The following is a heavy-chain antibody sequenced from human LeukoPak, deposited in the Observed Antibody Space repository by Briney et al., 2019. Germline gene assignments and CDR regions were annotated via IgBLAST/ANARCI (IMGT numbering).Heavy chain of an antibody. J-gene: IGHJ4*02. CDR1: GDSLNYYY. V-gene: IGHV4-4*07. D-gene: IGHD3-22*01. CDR3: ARGSTYYYDNGGFYVFFDY. Sequence: PSETLSLTCSVSGDSLNYYYWSWIRQPAGKGLQWIGRIYSSGDTNNSPSLRSRITMSIDTSKNQFSLKLSSVTAADTAVYYCARGSTYYYDNGGFYVFFDYWGQGPLVTVSS. CDR2: IYSSGDT.